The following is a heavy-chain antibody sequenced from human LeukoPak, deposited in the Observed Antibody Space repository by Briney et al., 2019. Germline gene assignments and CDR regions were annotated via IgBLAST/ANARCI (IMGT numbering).Heavy chain of an antibody. CDR2: IIPILGIA. CDR1: GGTFSSYA. V-gene: IGHV1-69*04. CDR3: ARDIVVVVAATRFDP. D-gene: IGHD2-15*01. J-gene: IGHJ5*02. Sequence: EASVEVSCKASGGTFSSYAISWVRQAPGQGLEWMGRIIPILGIANYAQKFQGRVTITADKSTSTAYMELSSLRSEDTAVYYCARDIVVVVAATRFDPWGQGTLVTVSS.